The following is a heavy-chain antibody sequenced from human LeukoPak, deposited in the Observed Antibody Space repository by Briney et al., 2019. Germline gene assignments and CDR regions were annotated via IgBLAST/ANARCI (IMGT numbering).Heavy chain of an antibody. Sequence: SETLSLTCAVYVGSFSGYYWSWIRQPPGKGLEWIGEVNHSGSTNYDPSLKSRVTISVDTSKNQFSLKLSSVTAADTAVYYCAIHIVVVPAAKKKNWFDPRGQGTLVTVSS. V-gene: IGHV4-34*01. D-gene: IGHD2-2*01. CDR3: AIHIVVVPAAKKKNWFDP. CDR1: VGSFSGYY. CDR2: VNHSGST. J-gene: IGHJ5*02.